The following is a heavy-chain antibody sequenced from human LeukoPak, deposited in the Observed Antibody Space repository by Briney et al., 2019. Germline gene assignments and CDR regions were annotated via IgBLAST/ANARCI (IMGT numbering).Heavy chain of an antibody. CDR2: IYHSGST. V-gene: IGHV4-30-2*01. D-gene: IGHD1-26*01. CDR1: GDSISRAGYY. J-gene: IGHJ4*02. CDR3: ARGGGLYSGSFYGYFDY. Sequence: SETLSLTCTVSGDSISRAGYYWTWIRQPPGKGLEWIGYIYHSGSTYYNSSLKNRVTISIDRSKTQFSLNLSSVTAADTAVYYCARGGGLYSGSFYGYFDYWGQGTLVTVSS.